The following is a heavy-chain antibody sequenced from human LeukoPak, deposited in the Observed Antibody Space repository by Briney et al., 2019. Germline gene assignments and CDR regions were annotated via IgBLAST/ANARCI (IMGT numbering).Heavy chain of an antibody. J-gene: IGHJ4*02. Sequence: ASVKVSCKASGYTFTSYYMHWVRQAPGQGLEWMGIINPSGGSTSYAQKFQGRVTMTRDTSTSTVYMELSSLRSEDTAVYYCAGDNYGSGSYESIFDYWGQGTLVTVSS. D-gene: IGHD3-10*01. V-gene: IGHV1-46*01. CDR2: INPSGGST. CDR3: AGDNYGSGSYESIFDY. CDR1: GYTFTSYY.